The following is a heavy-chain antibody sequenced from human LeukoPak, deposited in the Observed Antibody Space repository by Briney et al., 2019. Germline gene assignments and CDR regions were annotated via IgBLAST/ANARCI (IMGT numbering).Heavy chain of an antibody. J-gene: IGHJ3*02. CDR3: TRLGPQSTVVTVAFDI. D-gene: IGHD2-21*02. V-gene: IGHV3-73*01. Sequence: TGGSLRLSCAASGFTFSDSAIHWVRQASGKGLEWVGRIRSKADNYATADAVAVAGRFTISRDDSKNTAYLQMNGLKTEDTAVYYCTRLGPQSTVVTVAFDIWGQGTMVTVSS. CDR2: IRSKADNYAT. CDR1: GFTFSDSA.